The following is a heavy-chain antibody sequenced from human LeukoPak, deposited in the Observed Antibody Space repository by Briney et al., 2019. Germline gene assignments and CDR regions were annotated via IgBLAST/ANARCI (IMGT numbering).Heavy chain of an antibody. CDR1: GFTFGDYA. CDR2: IRSKADGGTT. V-gene: IGHV3-49*04. D-gene: IGHD3-22*01. Sequence: GGSLRLSCTASGFTFGDYAMSWVRQAPGKGLEWVGFIRSKADGGTTEYAASVKGRFTISRDDSKSIAYLQMNSLKTEDTAVYYCTREWVDYYDSSGYYYLFDYWGQGTLVTVSS. CDR3: TREWVDYYDSSGYYYLFDY. J-gene: IGHJ4*02.